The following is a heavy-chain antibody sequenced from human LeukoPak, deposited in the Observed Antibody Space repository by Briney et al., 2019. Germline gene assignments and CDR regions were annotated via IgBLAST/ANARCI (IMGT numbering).Heavy chain of an antibody. CDR3: ARRAVGNSYYHSMDV. D-gene: IGHD6-19*01. CDR1: GYTFTSYD. J-gene: IGHJ6*03. CDR2: MNPNSGNT. Sequence: ASVKVSCKASGYTFTSYDINWVRQATGQGLEWMGWMNPNSGNTGYAQKFQGRVTITRNTSISTAFMELSSLRSEDTAVYYCARRAVGNSYYHSMDVWGKGTTVTVSS. V-gene: IGHV1-8*01.